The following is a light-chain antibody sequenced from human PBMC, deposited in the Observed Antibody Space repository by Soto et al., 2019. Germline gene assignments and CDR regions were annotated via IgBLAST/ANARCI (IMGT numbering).Light chain of an antibody. CDR2: GAS. Sequence: EIVMTQSPATLSVSPGERATLSCRASQSVSSNLAWYQQKAGQAPRLLIYGASTRATGVPARFSGSGSGTEFTLTISSLQSEDFAVYFCQQYNNWPPPLTCGGGTKVEIK. V-gene: IGKV3-15*01. CDR1: QSVSSN. CDR3: QQYNNWPPPLT. J-gene: IGKJ4*01.